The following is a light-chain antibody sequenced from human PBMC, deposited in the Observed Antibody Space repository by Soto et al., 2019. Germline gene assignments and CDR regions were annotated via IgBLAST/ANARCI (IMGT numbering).Light chain of an antibody. CDR1: QSVSSSY. J-gene: IGKJ1*01. CDR3: QQYGSSPWT. V-gene: IGKV3-20*01. Sequence: EIVLTQSPGTLSLSPGERATLSCRASQSVSSSYLAWYQQKPGQAPRLLIYGASSRATGIPDRFSGSRSGTDFTLTISRLEPEDFAVYYCQQYGSSPWTFGQGTKV. CDR2: GAS.